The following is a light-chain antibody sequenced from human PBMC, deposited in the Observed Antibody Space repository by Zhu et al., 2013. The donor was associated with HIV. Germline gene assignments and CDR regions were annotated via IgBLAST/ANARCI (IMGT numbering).Light chain of an antibody. V-gene: IGKV3-15*01. Sequence: EIVMTQSPATLSVSPGERAALSCRASQSVDNNLAWYQHKPGQAPRLLMYDASTRDTGVPARFSGSGSGTDFTLTINSLEPEDFAVYFCQQYASSPWTFGQGTKVEIK. CDR2: DAS. CDR3: QQYASSPWT. J-gene: IGKJ1*01. CDR1: QSVDNN.